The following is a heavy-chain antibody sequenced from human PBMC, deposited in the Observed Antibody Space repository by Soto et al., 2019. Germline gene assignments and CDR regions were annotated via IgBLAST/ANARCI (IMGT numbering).Heavy chain of an antibody. Sequence: QVQLVESGGGVVQPGRSLRLSCAASGFTFSSYAMHWVRQAPGKGLEWVAVISYDGSNKYYADSVKGRFTISRDNSKNTLYLQMNSLRAEDTAVYYCARGEQQLDPYYYYGMDVW. CDR1: GFTFSSYA. D-gene: IGHD6-13*01. J-gene: IGHJ6*01. CDR3: ARGEQQLDPYYYYGMDV. V-gene: IGHV3-30-3*01. CDR2: ISYDGSNK.